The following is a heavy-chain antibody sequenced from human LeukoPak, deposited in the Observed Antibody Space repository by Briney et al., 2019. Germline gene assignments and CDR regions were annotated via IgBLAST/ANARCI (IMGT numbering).Heavy chain of an antibody. CDR3: ARNVYNFDY. J-gene: IGHJ4*02. V-gene: IGHV3-48*03. CDR1: GFTFSSYE. Sequence: PGGSLRLSCAASGFTFSSYEMNWVRPAPGKGLEWVSYISSSGSTIYYADSGQGRFTISRDNAQNSLYLQMSSLRAEDTAVYYCARNVYNFDYWGQGTLVTVSS. CDR2: ISSSGSTI. D-gene: IGHD3-10*02.